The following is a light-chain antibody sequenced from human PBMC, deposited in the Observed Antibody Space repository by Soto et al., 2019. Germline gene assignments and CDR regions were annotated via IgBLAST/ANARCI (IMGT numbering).Light chain of an antibody. Sequence: QSALTQPASVSGSHGQSITISCTGTSSDVGSYNLVSWYQQHPGKAPKLMIYEGSKRPSGVSNRVSGSKSGNTASLTISGLQAEDEADYYCCSYAGSSTFAYVFGTGTKLTVL. J-gene: IGLJ1*01. CDR2: EGS. V-gene: IGLV2-23*03. CDR3: CSYAGSSTFAYV. CDR1: SSDVGSYNL.